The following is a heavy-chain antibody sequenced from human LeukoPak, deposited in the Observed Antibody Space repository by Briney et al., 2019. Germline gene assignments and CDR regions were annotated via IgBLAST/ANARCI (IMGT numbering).Heavy chain of an antibody. CDR3: AKDRGGVVVRAFDY. J-gene: IGHJ4*02. Sequence: GGSLRLSCAASGFTFSSYEMSWVRQAPGKGLEWVSGISGSGGSTYYADSVKGRFTISRDNSKNTLYLQMNSLRVEDTAVYYCAKDRGGVVVRAFDYWGQGTLVTVSS. V-gene: IGHV3-23*01. CDR1: GFTFSSYE. CDR2: ISGSGGST. D-gene: IGHD3-22*01.